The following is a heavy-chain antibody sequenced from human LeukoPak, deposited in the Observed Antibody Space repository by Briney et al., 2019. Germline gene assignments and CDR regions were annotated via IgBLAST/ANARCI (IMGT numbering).Heavy chain of an antibody. CDR2: INHSGST. CDR3: ARGNNGTGNFDY. Sequence: PSETLSLTCAVYGGSFSGYYWSWIRQPPGKGLEWIGEINHSGSTNYNPSLKGRVTISVDTSKNQFSLKLSSVTAADTAVYYCARGNNGTGNFDYWGQGTLVTVSS. D-gene: IGHD3/OR15-3a*01. CDR1: GGSFSGYY. J-gene: IGHJ4*02. V-gene: IGHV4-34*01.